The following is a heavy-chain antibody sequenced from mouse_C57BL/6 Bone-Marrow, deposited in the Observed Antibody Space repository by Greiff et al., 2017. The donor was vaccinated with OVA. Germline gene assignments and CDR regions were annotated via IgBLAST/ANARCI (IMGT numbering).Heavy chain of an antibody. J-gene: IGHJ3*01. CDR1: GFNIKDDY. CDR2: IDPENGDT. Sequence: VQLQQSGAELVRPGASVKLSCTASGFNIKDDYMHWVKQRPEQGLEWIGWIDPENGDTEYASKFQGKATITADTSSNTAYLQLSSLTSEDTAVYYCTTRDGYSAWFAYWGQGTLVTVSA. CDR3: TTRDGYSAWFAY. V-gene: IGHV14-4*01. D-gene: IGHD2-3*01.